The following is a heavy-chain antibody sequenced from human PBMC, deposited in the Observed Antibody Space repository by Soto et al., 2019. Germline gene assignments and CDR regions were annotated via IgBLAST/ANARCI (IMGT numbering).Heavy chain of an antibody. V-gene: IGHV3-9*01. Sequence: EVQLVESGGGLVQPGRSLRLSCAASGFSFDEYAMHRVRQAPGKGLEWVSGISWNSGTMGYGDSVKGRFTISRDNAKNSLYLQMNSLRAEDTALYYCAKGFCSSTRCLSYSYMDVWGKGTTVTVSS. CDR2: ISWNSGTM. J-gene: IGHJ6*03. D-gene: IGHD2-2*01. CDR3: AKGFCSSTRCLSYSYMDV. CDR1: GFSFDEYA.